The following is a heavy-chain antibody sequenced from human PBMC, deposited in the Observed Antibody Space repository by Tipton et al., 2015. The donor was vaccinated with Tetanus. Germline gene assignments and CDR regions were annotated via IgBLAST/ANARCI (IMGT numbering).Heavy chain of an antibody. D-gene: IGHD3-3*01. CDR1: GGSFSGYY. CDR3: ARDITVHGVDA. J-gene: IGHJ6*02. V-gene: IGHV4-34*01. CDR2: ISHSGTT. Sequence: GLVKPSETLSLTCAVYGGSFSGYYWSWIRQTPGKGLEWIGDISHSGTTAYNPSLKSRVSMSVDASNNQFSLMLSSVTAADTGIYYCARDITVHGVDAWGQGTTVTVSS.